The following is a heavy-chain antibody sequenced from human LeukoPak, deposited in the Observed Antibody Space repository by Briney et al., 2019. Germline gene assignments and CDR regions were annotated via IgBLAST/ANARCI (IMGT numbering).Heavy chain of an antibody. J-gene: IGHJ5*02. CDR2: IYSGGAT. V-gene: IGHV3-66*01. Sequence: GGSLRLSCAVSGLTVSNNYMIWVRQAPGKGLECVSLIYSGGATSYADSVKGRFTISRDNPQNMLYLQMNSLRVEDTAVYYCARDPGAAVYNLWSWGQGTLVTVSS. D-gene: IGHD3-10*01. CDR1: GLTVSNNY. CDR3: ARDPGAAVYNLWS.